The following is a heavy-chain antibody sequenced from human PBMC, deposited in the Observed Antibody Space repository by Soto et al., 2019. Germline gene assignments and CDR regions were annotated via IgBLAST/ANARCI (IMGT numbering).Heavy chain of an antibody. Sequence: PGGSLRLSCAASGFTFSSYGMSWVRQAPGEGLEWVSVISGSGGSTYYADSVKGRFTISRDNSKNTLYLQMNSLRAEDTAVYYCAKGYEVSPPVASGWYSNYFYGVDVWGRGTTVTVSS. D-gene: IGHD6-19*01. CDR1: GFTFSSYG. J-gene: IGHJ6*01. CDR2: ISGSGGST. CDR3: AKGYEVSPPVASGWYSNYFYGVDV. V-gene: IGHV3-23*01.